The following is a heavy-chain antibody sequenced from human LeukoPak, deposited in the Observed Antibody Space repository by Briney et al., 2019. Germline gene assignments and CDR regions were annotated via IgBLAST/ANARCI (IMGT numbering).Heavy chain of an antibody. Sequence: GGSLRLSCAASGFTFTSFGMHWVRQAPGKGLEWVAFIRNDGDVIYYTDSVKGRFTISRDNSKNTVYLQLNSLRAEDTAVYYCARGPPLAYYDILTGYYRIPSFDYWGQGTLVTVSS. D-gene: IGHD3-9*01. J-gene: IGHJ4*02. V-gene: IGHV3-30*02. CDR3: ARGPPLAYYDILTGYYRIPSFDY. CDR1: GFTFTSFG. CDR2: IRNDGDVI.